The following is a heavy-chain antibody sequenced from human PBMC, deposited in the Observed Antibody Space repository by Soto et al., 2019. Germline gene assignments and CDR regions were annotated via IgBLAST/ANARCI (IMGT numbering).Heavy chain of an antibody. D-gene: IGHD3-22*01. CDR1: GGSISSSSYY. CDR3: ARPFIRYDDSGTGALDI. J-gene: IGHJ3*02. V-gene: IGHV4-39*01. CDR2: IYYSGST. Sequence: PSETLSLTCTVSGGSISSSSYYWGWIRQPPGKGLEWIGSIYYSGSTYYNPSLKSRVTISVDTSKNQFSLRLTSATAADTAVYYCARPFIRYDDSGTGALDIWGQGTMVTVSS.